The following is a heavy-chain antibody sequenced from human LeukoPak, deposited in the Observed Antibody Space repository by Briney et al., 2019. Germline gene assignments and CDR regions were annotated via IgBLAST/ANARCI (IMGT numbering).Heavy chain of an antibody. Sequence: ASVKVSCKASGYTFTGYYMHWVRQAPGQGLEWMGWINPNSGGTNYAQKFQGRVTMTRDTSISTAYMELSRLRSDDTAVYYCAREHGYCSSTSCRDYYYYHMDVWGKGTTVTVSS. CDR3: AREHGYCSSTSCRDYYYYHMDV. D-gene: IGHD2-2*03. V-gene: IGHV1-2*02. J-gene: IGHJ6*03. CDR2: INPNSGGT. CDR1: GYTFTGYY.